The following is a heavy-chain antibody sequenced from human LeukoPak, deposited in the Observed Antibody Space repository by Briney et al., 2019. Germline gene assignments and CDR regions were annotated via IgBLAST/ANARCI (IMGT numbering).Heavy chain of an antibody. J-gene: IGHJ6*02. D-gene: IGHD3-10*01. V-gene: IGHV1-3*01. Sequence: ASVNVSCKASGYIFISYAMHWVRQAPGQRPEWMGWINAGNGNTKYSQKFQGRVIISRDTSASTAYMELSNLRSEDTAVYYCARGIYYGSGRGPMDVWGQGTTVTVSS. CDR2: INAGNGNT. CDR3: ARGIYYGSGRGPMDV. CDR1: GYIFISYA.